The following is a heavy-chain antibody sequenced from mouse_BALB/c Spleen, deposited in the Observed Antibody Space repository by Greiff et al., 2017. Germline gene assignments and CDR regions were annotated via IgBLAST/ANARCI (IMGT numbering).Heavy chain of an antibody. Sequence: EVHLVESGGGLVKPGGSLKLSCAASGFTFSSYAMSWVRQTPEKRLEWVASISSGGSTYYPDSVKGRFTISRDNARNILYLQMSSLRSEDTAMYYCARVDYGNTRGFAYWGQGTLVTVSA. D-gene: IGHD2-1*01. CDR3: ARVDYGNTRGFAY. CDR2: ISSGGST. CDR1: GFTFSSYA. J-gene: IGHJ3*01. V-gene: IGHV5-6-5*01.